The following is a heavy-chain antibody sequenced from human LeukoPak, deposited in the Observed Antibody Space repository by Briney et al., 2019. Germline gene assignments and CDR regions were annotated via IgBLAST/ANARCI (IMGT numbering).Heavy chain of an antibody. CDR2: ISAYNGNT. CDR1: GYTFTSYG. CDR3: AREGDYDYVWGSYRYRSFDY. D-gene: IGHD3-16*02. V-gene: IGHV1-18*01. Sequence: ALVKVSCKASGYTFTSYGISWVRQAPGQGLEWMGWISAYNGNTNYAQKLQGRVTMTTDTSTSTAYMELRSLRSDDTAVYYCAREGDYDYVWGSYRYRSFDYWGQGTLVTVSS. J-gene: IGHJ4*02.